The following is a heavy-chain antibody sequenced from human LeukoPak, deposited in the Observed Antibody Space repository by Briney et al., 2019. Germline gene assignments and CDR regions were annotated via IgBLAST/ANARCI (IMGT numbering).Heavy chain of an antibody. J-gene: IGHJ4*02. Sequence: SETLSLTCTVSGGSISSSSYYWGWIRQPPGKGLEWIGSIYYSGSTYYNPSLKSRVTISVDTSKNQFSLKLSSVTAADRAVYYCARGNYEYVWGGIDYWGQGTLVTVSS. CDR3: ARGNYEYVWGGIDY. CDR2: IYYSGST. V-gene: IGHV4-39*01. D-gene: IGHD3-16*01. CDR1: GGSISSSSYY.